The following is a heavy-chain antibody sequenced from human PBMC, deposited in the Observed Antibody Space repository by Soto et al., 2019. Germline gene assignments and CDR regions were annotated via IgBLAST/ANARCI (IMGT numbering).Heavy chain of an antibody. CDR2: ISGSGGST. V-gene: IGHV3-23*01. Sequence: SGGSLRLSCAASGFTFSSYAMSWVRQAPGKGLEWVSAISGSGGSTYYADSVKGRFTISRDNSKNTLYLQMNSLRAEDTAVYYCAKEGGDYYDSSGYLDYWGQGTLVTVSS. CDR1: GFTFSSYA. CDR3: AKEGGDYYDSSGYLDY. J-gene: IGHJ4*02. D-gene: IGHD3-22*01.